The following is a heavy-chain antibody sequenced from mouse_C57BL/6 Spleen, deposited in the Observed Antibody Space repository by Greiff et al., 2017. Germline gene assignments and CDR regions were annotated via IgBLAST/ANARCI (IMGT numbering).Heavy chain of an antibody. Sequence: QVQLQQSDAELVKPGASVKISCKVSGYTFTDHTIHWMKQRPEQGLEWIGYIYPRDGSTKYNEKFQGKATLTAEKSSSTAYMQLNSLTSEDSAVDFCAGGGWLLLDDWGQGTTLTVSS. CDR1: GYTFTDHT. CDR2: IYPRDGST. D-gene: IGHD2-3*01. V-gene: IGHV1-78*01. J-gene: IGHJ2*01. CDR3: AGGGWLLLDD.